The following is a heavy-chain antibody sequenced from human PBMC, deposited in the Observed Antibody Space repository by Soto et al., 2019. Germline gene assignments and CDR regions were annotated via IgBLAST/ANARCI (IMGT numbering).Heavy chain of an antibody. CDR2: IYYSGST. CDR3: ARHGGYCSGGSCPGWFDP. Sequence: PSETLSLTCTVSGGSISSSSYYWGWIRQPPGKGLEWIGSIYYSGSTYYNPSLKSRVTISVDTSKNQFSLKLSSVTAADTAVYYCARHGGYCSGGSCPGWFDPWGQGTLVTVSS. V-gene: IGHV4-39*01. CDR1: GGSISSSSYY. J-gene: IGHJ5*02. D-gene: IGHD2-15*01.